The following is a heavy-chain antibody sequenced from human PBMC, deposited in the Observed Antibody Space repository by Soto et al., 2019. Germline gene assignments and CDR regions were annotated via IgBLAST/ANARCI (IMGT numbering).Heavy chain of an antibody. CDR3: ARSGITGTTGWYFDL. CDR2: IYYSGST. D-gene: IGHD1-7*01. V-gene: IGHV4-39*01. J-gene: IGHJ2*01. CDR1: GGSISSSSYY. Sequence: PSETLSLTCTVSGGSISSSSYYWGWIRQPPGKGLEWIGSIYYSGSTYYNPSLKSRVTISVDTSKNQFSLKLSSVTAADTAVYYCARSGITGTTGWYFDLWGRGTLVTVSS.